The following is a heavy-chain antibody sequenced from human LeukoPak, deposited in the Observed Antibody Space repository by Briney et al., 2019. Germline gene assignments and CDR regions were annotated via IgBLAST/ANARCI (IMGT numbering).Heavy chain of an antibody. V-gene: IGHV3-30-3*01. CDR2: ISYDGSNK. D-gene: IGHD6-19*01. J-gene: IGHJ4*02. CDR1: GFTFSSYA. CDR3: ARDRSGWYRFDY. Sequence: PGGSLRLSCAASGFTFSSYAMHWVRQAPGKGLEWVAVISYDGSNKYYADSVKGRFTISRDNSKNTLYLQMNSLRAEDTAVYYCARDRSGWYRFDYWGQGTLVTVSS.